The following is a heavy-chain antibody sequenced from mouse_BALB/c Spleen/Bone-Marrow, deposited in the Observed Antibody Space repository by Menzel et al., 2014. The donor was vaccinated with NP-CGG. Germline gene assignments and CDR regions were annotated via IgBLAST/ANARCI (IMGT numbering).Heavy chain of an antibody. Sequence: QVQLQQSGAELVRPGTSVKVSCKASGYAFTNYLIEWVKQGPGQGLEWIGVINPGSGGTNYNEKFKGKATLTADKSSSTAYMQLSSLTSDDSAVYFCARWDYAMDYWGQGTSVTASS. CDR2: INPGSGGT. CDR1: GYAFTNYL. CDR3: ARWDYAMDY. V-gene: IGHV1-54*01. J-gene: IGHJ4*01.